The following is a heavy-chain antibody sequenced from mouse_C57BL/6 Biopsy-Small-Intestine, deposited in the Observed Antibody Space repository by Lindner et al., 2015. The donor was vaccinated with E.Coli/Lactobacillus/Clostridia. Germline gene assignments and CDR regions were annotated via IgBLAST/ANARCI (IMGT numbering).Heavy chain of an antibody. CDR1: GFNIKDYY. CDR2: IDPEDGET. J-gene: IGHJ2*01. V-gene: IGHV14-2*01. Sequence: VQLQESGAELVKSGASVKLSCTASGFNIKDYYMHWVKQRTEQGLEWIGRIDPEDGETKYAPKFQGKATITADTSSNTAYLQLSSLTSEDTAVYYCASYSSSYYFDYWGQGTTLTVSS. D-gene: IGHD1-1*01. CDR3: ASYSSSYYFDY.